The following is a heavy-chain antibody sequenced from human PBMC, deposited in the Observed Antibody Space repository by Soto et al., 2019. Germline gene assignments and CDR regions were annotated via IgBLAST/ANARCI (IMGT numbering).Heavy chain of an antibody. CDR3: ARDYTPVRGVIIPRRYYYYYGMDV. D-gene: IGHD3-10*01. Sequence: SVKVSCKASGGTFSSYAISWVRQAPGQGLEWMGGIIPIFGTANYAQKFQGRVTITADESTSTAYMELSSLRSEDTAVYYCARDYTPVRGVIIPRRYYYYYGMDVWGQGTTVTVSS. V-gene: IGHV1-69*13. CDR1: GGTFSSYA. CDR2: IIPIFGTA. J-gene: IGHJ6*02.